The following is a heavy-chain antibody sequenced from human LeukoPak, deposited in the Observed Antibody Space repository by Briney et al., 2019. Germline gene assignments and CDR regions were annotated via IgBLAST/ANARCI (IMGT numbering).Heavy chain of an antibody. CDR2: IYYSGST. J-gene: IGHJ4*02. CDR1: GGSISSYY. D-gene: IGHD2/OR15-2a*01. CDR3: ARLARQNIVREFDY. Sequence: PSETLSLTCTVSGGSISSYYWSWIRQPPGKGLEWIGYIYYSGSTNYNPSLKSRVTMSVDTSKNQFSLKLSSVTAADTAVYYCARLARQNIVREFDYWGQGTLVTVSS. V-gene: IGHV4-59*01.